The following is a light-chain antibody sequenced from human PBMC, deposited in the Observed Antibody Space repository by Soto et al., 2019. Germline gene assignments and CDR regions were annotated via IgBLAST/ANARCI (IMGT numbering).Light chain of an antibody. Sequence: EIMLTQAPGTLSLSPGDRATLSCRASQSVSGSYLAWYQQKPGQAPRLLIYDASSRATGIPDRFSGSGSGTDFTLTISRLEPEDFAVYYCQQYGRTFGQGTKVDIK. J-gene: IGKJ1*01. V-gene: IGKV3-20*01. CDR3: QQYGRT. CDR1: QSVSGSY. CDR2: DAS.